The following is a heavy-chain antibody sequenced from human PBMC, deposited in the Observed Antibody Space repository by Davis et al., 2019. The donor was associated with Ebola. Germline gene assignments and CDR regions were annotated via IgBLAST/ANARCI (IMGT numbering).Heavy chain of an antibody. CDR1: GDSISSYY. Sequence: MPSGTLSLTCTVSGDSISSYYWSWIRQPPGKGLEWIGYIYYSGSTNYNPSLKSRVTISVDTSKNQFSLKLSSVTAADTAVYYCARGPRYGLELGDAFDIWGQGTMVTVSS. CDR2: IYYSGST. V-gene: IGHV4-59*01. J-gene: IGHJ3*02. D-gene: IGHD1-7*01. CDR3: ARGPRYGLELGDAFDI.